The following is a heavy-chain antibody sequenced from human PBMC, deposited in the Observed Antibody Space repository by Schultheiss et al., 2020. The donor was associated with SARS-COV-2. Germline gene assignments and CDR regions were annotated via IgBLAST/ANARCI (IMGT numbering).Heavy chain of an antibody. CDR3: ASCGASCHYYGMDV. V-gene: IGHV3-23*01. CDR1: GFTFSSYA. Sequence: GGSLRLSCAASGFTFSSYAMHWVRQAPGKGLEWVSSISGSGGSTYYADSVKGRFTISRDNAKNSLYLQMNSLRAEDTAVYYCASCGASCHYYGMDVWGQGTTVTVSS. D-gene: IGHD2-2*01. J-gene: IGHJ6*02. CDR2: ISGSGGST.